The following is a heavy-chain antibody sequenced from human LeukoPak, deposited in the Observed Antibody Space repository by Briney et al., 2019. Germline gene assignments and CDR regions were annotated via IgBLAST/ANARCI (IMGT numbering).Heavy chain of an antibody. CDR2: IRYDGSNK. V-gene: IGHV3-30*02. J-gene: IGHJ3*02. CDR3: AKESSSGWHDAFDI. CDR1: GFTFSSYC. Sequence: PGGSLRLSCAVYGFTFSSYCLYWVRQPPGKGLEWVAYIRYDGSNKYYAESVKGRLTIARDTSKSTLYLQMNSLRVEDTAVYYCAKESSSGWHDAFDIWGQGTMVTVSS. D-gene: IGHD6-19*01.